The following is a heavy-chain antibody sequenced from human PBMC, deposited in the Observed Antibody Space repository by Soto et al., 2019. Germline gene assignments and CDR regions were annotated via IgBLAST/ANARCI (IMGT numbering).Heavy chain of an antibody. Sequence: SETLSLTCAVYGGSFSGYYWSWIRQPPGKGLEWIGEINHSGSTNYNPSLKSRVTISVDTSKNQFSLKLSSVTAADTAVYYCARGPLYPDCSSSSCYDEYNCFHPWGQGTMVTFAS. CDR3: ARGPLYPDCSSSSCYDEYNCFHP. CDR1: GGSFSGYY. CDR2: INHSGST. D-gene: IGHD2-2*01. V-gene: IGHV4-34*01. J-gene: IGHJ5*02.